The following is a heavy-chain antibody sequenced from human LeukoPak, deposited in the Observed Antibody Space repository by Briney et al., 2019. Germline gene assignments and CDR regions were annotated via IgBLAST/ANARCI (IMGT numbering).Heavy chain of an antibody. CDR1: GFLFSRYW. CDR3: ARGGGLDV. Sequence: GGPLSLSCGASGFLFSRYWMNWARGAPGEGLEWVAVIKYNGNVNYYVDSVKGRFTISRDNAKNSLYLQMSNLRAEDTAVYFCARGGGLDVWGKVATVTVS. V-gene: IGHV3-7*01. CDR2: IKYNGNVN. J-gene: IGHJ6*04.